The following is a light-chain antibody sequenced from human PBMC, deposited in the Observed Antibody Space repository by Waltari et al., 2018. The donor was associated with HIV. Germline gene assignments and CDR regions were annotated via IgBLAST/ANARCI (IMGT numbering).Light chain of an antibody. Sequence: SSELTQDPTVSVALGHSVTITCRGDSLRNFYASWYQQKPGQAPILVIYGKNYRPSGIPDRCSGSSSGNTASLTITGAQAEDEAEYFCNSRDSSVNDVVFGGGTKLTVL. CDR3: NSRDSSVNDVV. V-gene: IGLV3-19*01. CDR1: SLRNFY. J-gene: IGLJ2*01. CDR2: GKN.